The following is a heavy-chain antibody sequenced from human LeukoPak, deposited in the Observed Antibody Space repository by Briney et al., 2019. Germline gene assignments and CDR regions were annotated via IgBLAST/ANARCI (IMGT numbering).Heavy chain of an antibody. CDR1: GFTFSSYS. CDR3: AKEPYDSSGYFWFDP. J-gene: IGHJ5*02. CDR2: ISSSSSYI. Sequence: GGSLRLSCAASGFTFSSYSMNWVRQAPGKGLEWVSSISSSSSYIYYADSVKGRFTISRDNAKNSLYLQMNSLRAEDTAVYYCAKEPYDSSGYFWFDPWGQGTLVTVSS. V-gene: IGHV3-21*01. D-gene: IGHD3-22*01.